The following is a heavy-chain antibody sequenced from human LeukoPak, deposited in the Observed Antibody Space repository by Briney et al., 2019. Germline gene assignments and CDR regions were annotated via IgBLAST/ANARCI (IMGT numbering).Heavy chain of an antibody. Sequence: SSETLSLTCTVSGGSISSYYWSWIRQPAGKGLEWIGRIYISGSTNYNPSLKSRVTMSVDTSKNQFSLKLSSVTAADTAVYYCAREPAAAGPFDYWGQGTLVTVSS. CDR1: GGSISSYY. CDR3: AREPAAAGPFDY. V-gene: IGHV4-4*07. D-gene: IGHD6-13*01. CDR2: IYISGST. J-gene: IGHJ4*02.